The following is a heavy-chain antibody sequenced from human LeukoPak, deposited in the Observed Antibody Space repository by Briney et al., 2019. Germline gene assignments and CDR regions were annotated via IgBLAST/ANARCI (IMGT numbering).Heavy chain of an antibody. CDR1: GGSISSSSYY. V-gene: IGHV4-39*07. J-gene: IGHJ5*02. CDR2: IYHSGST. Sequence: SETLSLTCTVSGGSISSSSYYWGWIRQPPGKGLEWIGSIYHSGSTYYNPSLKSRVTISVDTSKNQFSLKLSSVTAADTAVYYCAIVVVPAAIGVGWFDPWGQGTLVTVSS. D-gene: IGHD2-2*02. CDR3: AIVVVPAAIGVGWFDP.